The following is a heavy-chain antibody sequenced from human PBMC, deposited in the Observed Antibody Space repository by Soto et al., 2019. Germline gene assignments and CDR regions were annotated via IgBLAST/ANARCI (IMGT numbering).Heavy chain of an antibody. CDR3: AKGLTYYDILTGQNFDY. J-gene: IGHJ4*02. V-gene: IGHV3-23*01. CDR1: GFTFSSYA. CDR2: ISGSGGST. Sequence: GGSLRLSCAASGFTFSSYAMSWVRQAPGKGLEWVSAISGSGGSTYYADSVKGRFTISRDNSKNTLYLQMNSLRAEDTAVYYCAKGLTYYDILTGQNFDYWGQGTLVTSPQ. D-gene: IGHD3-9*01.